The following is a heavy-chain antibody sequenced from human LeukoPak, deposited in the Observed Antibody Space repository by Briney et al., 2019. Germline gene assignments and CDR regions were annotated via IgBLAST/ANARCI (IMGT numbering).Heavy chain of an antibody. CDR1: GFTFSSYA. D-gene: IGHD2-21*02. CDR3: ARDEIPLAYCGGDCYSGNY. Sequence: LRLSCAASGFTFSSYAMSWVRQPPGKGLEWIGYIYYSGSTYYNPSLKSRVTISVDTSKNQFSLKLSSVTAADTAVYYCARDEIPLAYCGGDCYSGNYWGQGTLVTVSS. J-gene: IGHJ4*02. V-gene: IGHV4-30-4*08. CDR2: IYYSGST.